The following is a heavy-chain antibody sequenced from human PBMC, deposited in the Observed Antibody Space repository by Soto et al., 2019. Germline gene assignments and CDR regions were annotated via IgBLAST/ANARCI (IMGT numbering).Heavy chain of an antibody. CDR2: ISWNSGSI. Sequence: GGSLRLSCAASGFTFDDYAMHWVRQAPGKGLEWVSGISWNSGSIGYADSVKGRFTISRDNAKNSLYLQMNSLRAEDTALYYCAKDMGWLRSPVSGMDVWGPGTTVTVSS. CDR1: GFTFDDYA. D-gene: IGHD5-12*01. CDR3: AKDMGWLRSPVSGMDV. V-gene: IGHV3-9*01. J-gene: IGHJ6*02.